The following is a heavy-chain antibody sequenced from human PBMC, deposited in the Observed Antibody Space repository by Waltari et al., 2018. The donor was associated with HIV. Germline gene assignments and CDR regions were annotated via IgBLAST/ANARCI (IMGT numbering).Heavy chain of an antibody. CDR1: GYPFTSYG. D-gene: IGHD3-10*01. CDR3: ARDHNTMVQGVIGGY. CDR2: ISAYKGNT. Sequence: GAEVKKPGASVKVSSKASGYPFTSYGISWVRQDPGQGLEWMGWISAYKGNTNYAQKLQGRVTMTTDTSTSTAYMELRSLRSDDTAVYYCARDHNTMVQGVIGGYWGQGTLVTVSS. J-gene: IGHJ4*02. V-gene: IGHV1-18*01.